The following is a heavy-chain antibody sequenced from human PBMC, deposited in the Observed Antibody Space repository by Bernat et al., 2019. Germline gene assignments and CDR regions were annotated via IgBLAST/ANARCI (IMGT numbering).Heavy chain of an antibody. J-gene: IGHJ4*02. CDR2: IYYSGST. V-gene: IGHV4-59*01. CDR3: ARGRAQFLEWFLFDY. Sequence: QVQLQESGPGLVKPSETLSLTCTVSGGSISSYYWSWIRQPPGKGLEWIGYIYYSGSTNYNPSLKSRVTISVDTSKNQFSLKLSSVTAADTAVYYCARGRAQFLEWFLFDYWGQGTLVTVSS. D-gene: IGHD3-3*01. CDR1: GGSISSYY.